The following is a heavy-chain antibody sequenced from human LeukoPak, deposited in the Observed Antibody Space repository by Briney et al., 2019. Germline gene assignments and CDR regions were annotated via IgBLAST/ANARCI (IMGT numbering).Heavy chain of an antibody. V-gene: IGHV3-30*03. D-gene: IGHD5-18*01. CDR1: GFTFSSYG. Sequence: TGGSLRLSCAASGFTFSSYGMHWVRQAPGKGLEWVAVISYDGSNKYYADSVKGRFTISRDNSKNTLYLHMNSLRAEDTAAYYCARPNHVDTAMVEYAFDIWGQGTMVTVSS. CDR3: ARPNHVDTAMVEYAFDI. CDR2: ISYDGSNK. J-gene: IGHJ3*02.